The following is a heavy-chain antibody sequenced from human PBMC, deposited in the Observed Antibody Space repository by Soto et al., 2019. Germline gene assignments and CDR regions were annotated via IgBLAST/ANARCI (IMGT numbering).Heavy chain of an antibody. Sequence: GWSLRLSCAASGFTFSSYDMHWVRQATGKGLEWVSAIGTAGDTYYPGSVKGRFTISRENAKNSLYLQMNSLRAGDTAVYYCARTTYDSSGYAYFDYWGQGTLVTVSS. D-gene: IGHD3-22*01. CDR3: ARTTYDSSGYAYFDY. CDR2: IGTAGDT. CDR1: GFTFSSYD. V-gene: IGHV3-13*01. J-gene: IGHJ4*02.